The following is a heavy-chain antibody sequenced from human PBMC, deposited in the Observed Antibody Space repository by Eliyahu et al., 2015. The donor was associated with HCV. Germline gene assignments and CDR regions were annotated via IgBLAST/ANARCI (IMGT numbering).Heavy chain of an antibody. V-gene: IGHV4-34*01. J-gene: IGHJ4*02. CDR2: INHSGST. Sequence: QVQLRQWGARLLKPSETLSLTCAVYGGSFRGYYWSWIRQPPGKGLEWIGDINHSGSTNYNPSLESRVTISVDTSKNQFSLKLSSVTAADTAVYFCARRKTYYLDYWGQGTLVPVSS. CDR3: ARRKTYYLDY. CDR1: GGSFRGYY.